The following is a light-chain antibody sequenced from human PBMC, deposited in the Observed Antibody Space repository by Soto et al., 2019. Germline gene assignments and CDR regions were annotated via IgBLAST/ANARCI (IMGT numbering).Light chain of an antibody. CDR1: QNINTW. CDR3: QQYSRFRA. J-gene: IGKJ1*01. V-gene: IGKV1-5*03. Sequence: DIQMTQSPSTLSASVGDRVIITCRASQNINTWLAWHQQKPGKAPKLLITKASGLESGVPSRFSGSGSGTEFTLTINNFQPDDFATYYCQQYSRFRAFGQGTKVDIK. CDR2: KAS.